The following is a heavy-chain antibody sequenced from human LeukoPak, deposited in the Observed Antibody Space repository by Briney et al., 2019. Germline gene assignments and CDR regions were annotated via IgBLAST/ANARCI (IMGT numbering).Heavy chain of an antibody. D-gene: IGHD2-15*01. CDR3: ARDPPRYCSGGSCSPGY. CDR1: GGSISSSSYY. J-gene: IGHJ4*02. CDR2: IYYSGST. Sequence: PSETLSPTCTVSGGSISSSSYYWGWIRQPPGKGLEWIGSIYYSGSTYYNPSLKSRVTISVDTSKNQFSLKLSSVTAADTAVYYCARDPPRYCSGGSCSPGYWGQGTLVTVSS. V-gene: IGHV4-39*07.